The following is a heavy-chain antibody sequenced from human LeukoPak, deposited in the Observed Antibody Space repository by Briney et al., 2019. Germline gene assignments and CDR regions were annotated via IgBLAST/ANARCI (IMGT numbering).Heavy chain of an antibody. V-gene: IGHV4-28*01. J-gene: IGHJ5*02. Sequence: PSETLSLTCAVSGYSITSTNWWGWVWQPPGKGLEWIGYIHYNGNTYYNPSLKSRVTMSVDTSKNQFSLKLSSVTAVDTAVYYCARKATEAGAGGWFDPWGQGTLVTVSS. CDR2: IHYNGNT. D-gene: IGHD6-13*01. CDR1: GYSITSTNW. CDR3: ARKATEAGAGGWFDP.